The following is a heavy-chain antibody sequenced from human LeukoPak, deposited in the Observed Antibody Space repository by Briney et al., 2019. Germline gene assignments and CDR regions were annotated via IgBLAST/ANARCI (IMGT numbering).Heavy chain of an antibody. CDR3: ARDTYCTSTTCPEGEAFDI. V-gene: IGHV3-21*01. D-gene: IGHD2-2*01. CDR2: ISSSSYI. CDR1: GFTFSSYE. Sequence: GGSLRLSCAASGFTFSSYEMNWVRQAPGKGLEWVSSISSSSYIYYADSVKGRFTISRDNAKNSLFLQMNSLRAEDTAVYYCARDTYCTSTTCPEGEAFDIWGQGTMVTVSS. J-gene: IGHJ3*02.